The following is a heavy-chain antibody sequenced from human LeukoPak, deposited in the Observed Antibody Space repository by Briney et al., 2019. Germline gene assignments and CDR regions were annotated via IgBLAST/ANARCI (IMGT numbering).Heavy chain of an antibody. Sequence: SETLSLTCTVSGGSISTYYWSWIRHPPGKGLEWIGYIFHSGITKYNPSLKSRVTISVDTSKNHFSLKLSSVTAADTALHYCARASSGWYGLFDYWGQGTLVTVSS. D-gene: IGHD6-19*01. J-gene: IGHJ4*02. CDR1: GGSISTYY. CDR3: ARASSGWYGLFDY. V-gene: IGHV4-59*01. CDR2: IFHSGIT.